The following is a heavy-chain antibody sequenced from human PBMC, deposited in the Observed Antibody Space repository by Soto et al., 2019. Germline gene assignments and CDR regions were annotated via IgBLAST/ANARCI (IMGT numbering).Heavy chain of an antibody. CDR3: ARAIPPHSYGSFRGYWFDP. Sequence: QVQLVQSGAEVKKPGASVKVSCKASGYTFTSYAMHWVRQAPGQRLEWMGWINAGNGNTKYSQKFQGRVTITRDTSASTAYMELSSLRSEDTAVYYCARAIPPHSYGSFRGYWFDPWGQGTLVTVSS. V-gene: IGHV1-3*01. J-gene: IGHJ5*02. CDR2: INAGNGNT. CDR1: GYTFTSYA. D-gene: IGHD5-18*01.